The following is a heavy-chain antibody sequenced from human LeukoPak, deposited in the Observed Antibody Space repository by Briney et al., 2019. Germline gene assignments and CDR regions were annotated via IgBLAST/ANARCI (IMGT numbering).Heavy chain of an antibody. D-gene: IGHD6-13*01. J-gene: IGHJ6*03. CDR2: INHSGST. V-gene: IGHV4-34*01. Sequence: SETLSLTCAVYGGSFSGYYWSWTRQPPGKGLEWIGEINHSGSTNYNPSLKSRVTISVDTSKNQFSLKLSSVTAADTAVYYCARGRGYSSSWEKNYYYYYMDVWGKGTTVTVSS. CDR3: ARGRGYSSSWEKNYYYYYMDV. CDR1: GGSFSGYY.